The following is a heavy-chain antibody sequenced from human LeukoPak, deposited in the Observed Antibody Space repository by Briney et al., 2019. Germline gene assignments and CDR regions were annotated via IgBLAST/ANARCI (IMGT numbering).Heavy chain of an antibody. CDR1: GGSISSGGYS. CDR3: ARYVVVVPAASYGMDV. Sequence: SETLSLTCAVSGGSISSGGYSWSWIRQPPGKGLEWIGYIYHSGSTYYNPSLKSRVTISVDRSKNQFSLKLSSVTAADTAVYYCARYVVVVPAASYGMDVWGQGTTVTVSS. D-gene: IGHD2-2*01. V-gene: IGHV4-30-2*01. CDR2: IYHSGST. J-gene: IGHJ6*02.